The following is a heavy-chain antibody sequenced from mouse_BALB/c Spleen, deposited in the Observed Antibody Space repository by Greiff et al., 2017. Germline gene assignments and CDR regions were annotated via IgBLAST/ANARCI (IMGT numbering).Heavy chain of an antibody. CDR1: GFSLTSYG. CDR3: ARNRGYGNFHYAMDY. V-gene: IGHV2-4-1*01. D-gene: IGHD2-1*01. CDR2: IWSGGST. Sequence: QVQLKQSGPGLVQPSQSLSITCTVSGFSLTSYGVHWVRQSPGKGLEWLGVIWSGGSTDYNAAFISRLSISKDNSKSQVFFKMNSLQADDTAIYYRARNRGYGNFHYAMDYWGQGTSVTVSS. J-gene: IGHJ4*01.